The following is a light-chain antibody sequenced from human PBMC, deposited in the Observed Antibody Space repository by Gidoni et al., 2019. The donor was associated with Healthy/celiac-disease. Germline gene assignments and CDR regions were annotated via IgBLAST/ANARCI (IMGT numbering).Light chain of an antibody. V-gene: IGKV3-20*01. J-gene: IGKJ2*01. Sequence: EIVLTQSPGILSLSPGERATLSCRSSQGVSSSYLAWYQQKPGRAPRLLIYGASSRATGIPDRFSGSGSGTDFTLTISRLEPEDYAVYYCQQYGSSPPSVTFGQGTKLEIK. CDR2: GAS. CDR1: QGVSSSY. CDR3: QQYGSSPPSVT.